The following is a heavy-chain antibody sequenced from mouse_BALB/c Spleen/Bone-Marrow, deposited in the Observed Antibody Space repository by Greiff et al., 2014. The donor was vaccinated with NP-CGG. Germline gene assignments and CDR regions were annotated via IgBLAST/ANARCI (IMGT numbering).Heavy chain of an antibody. V-gene: IGHV1-82*01. D-gene: IGHD2-3*01. CDR1: GYAFSSSW. J-gene: IGHJ4*01. CDR3: ARSDGYRAMDY. Sequence: VQVVESGPELVKPGASVKISCKASGYAFSSSWMNWVKQRPGQGLEWIGRIFPGDGDTYYNGKFKGKATPTADKSSSTAYMQLSSLTSVDSAVYFCARSDGYRAMDYWGQGTSVTVSS. CDR2: IFPGDGDT.